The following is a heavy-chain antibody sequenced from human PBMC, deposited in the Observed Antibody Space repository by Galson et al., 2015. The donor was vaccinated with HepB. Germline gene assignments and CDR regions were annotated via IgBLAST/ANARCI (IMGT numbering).Heavy chain of an antibody. V-gene: IGHV1-69*13. CDR3: ARVRYDFWSGYPTTTYYFDY. Sequence: QSGAEVKKPGASVKVPCKASGGTFSSYTISWVRQAPGQGLEWMGGIIPIFGTANYAQKFQGRVTITADESTSTAYMDLSSLRSEDTAVYYCARVRYDFWSGYPTTTYYFDYWGQGTLVTVSS. CDR2: IIPIFGTA. D-gene: IGHD3-3*01. CDR1: GGTFSSYT. J-gene: IGHJ4*02.